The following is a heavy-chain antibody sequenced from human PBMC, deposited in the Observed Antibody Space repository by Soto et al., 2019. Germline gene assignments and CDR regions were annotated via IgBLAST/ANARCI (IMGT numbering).Heavy chain of an antibody. CDR2: IYYSGST. CDR1: GGSISSYY. D-gene: IGHD5-12*01. V-gene: IGHV4-59*01. CDR3: ARGVGGYSGYDLFDY. Sequence: QVQLQESGPGLVKPSETLSLTCTVSGGSISSYYWSWIRQPPGKGLEWIGYIYYSGSTNYNPSLKSRVTISVDTSKNQFSLKLSFVTAADTAVYYCARGVGGYSGYDLFDYWGQGTLVTVSS. J-gene: IGHJ4*02.